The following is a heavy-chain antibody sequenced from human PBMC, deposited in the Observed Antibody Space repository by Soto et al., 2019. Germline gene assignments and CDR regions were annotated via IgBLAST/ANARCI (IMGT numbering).Heavy chain of an antibody. V-gene: IGHV1-8*01. CDR3: ARVYYDYIWGSYRYYYYYYMDV. J-gene: IGHJ6*03. CDR1: GYTFTSYD. Sequence: QVQLVQSGAEVKKPGASVKVSCKASGYTFTSYDINWVRQATGQGLEWMGWMNPNRGNTGYAQKFKGRGTMTRTTSISTAYLELSSLRSEDTAVYYCARVYYDYIWGSYRYYYYYYMDVWGKGTTVTVSS. CDR2: MNPNRGNT. D-gene: IGHD3-16*02.